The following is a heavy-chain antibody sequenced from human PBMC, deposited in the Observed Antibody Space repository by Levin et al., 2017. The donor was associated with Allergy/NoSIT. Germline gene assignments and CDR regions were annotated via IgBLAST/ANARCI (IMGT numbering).Heavy chain of an antibody. CDR3: ARQYGDFDY. V-gene: IGHV3-74*01. CDR1: GFTFSNYW. J-gene: IGHJ4*02. CDR2: IGGDGSTT. D-gene: IGHD4-17*01. Sequence: GESLKISCAASGFTFSNYWMHWVRQAPGKGLVWVSRIGGDGSTTTYADSVKGRFTISRDNSKNTLYLQMNSLRAEDTAVYYCARQYGDFDYWGQGTLVTVSS.